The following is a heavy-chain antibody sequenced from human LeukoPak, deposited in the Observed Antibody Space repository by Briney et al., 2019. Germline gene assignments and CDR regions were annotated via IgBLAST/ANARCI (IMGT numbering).Heavy chain of an antibody. Sequence: SETLSLTCTVSGGSIRNYYWSWIRQPPGKGLEWIGYIYYSGSTNYNPSLKSRVTIPVDTSKSQFSLKLSSVTAADTAVYYCARVYYSSSYDYWYFDLWGRGTLVTVSS. D-gene: IGHD6-13*01. V-gene: IGHV4-59*01. J-gene: IGHJ2*01. CDR1: GGSIRNYY. CDR3: ARVYYSSSYDYWYFDL. CDR2: IYYSGST.